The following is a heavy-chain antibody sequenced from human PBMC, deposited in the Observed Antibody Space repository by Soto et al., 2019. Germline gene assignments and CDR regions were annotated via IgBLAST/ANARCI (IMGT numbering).Heavy chain of an antibody. V-gene: IGHV3-33*01. CDR1: GFTFSSYG. Sequence: QVQLVESGGGVVQPGRSLRLSCAASGFTFSSYGMHWVRQAPGKGLEWVAVIWYDGSNKYYADSVKGRFTISRDNSKNTLYLQMNSLRAEDTAVYYCASDDDHYGMDVWGQGTTVTVSS. CDR3: ASDDDHYGMDV. J-gene: IGHJ6*02. CDR2: IWYDGSNK. D-gene: IGHD1-1*01.